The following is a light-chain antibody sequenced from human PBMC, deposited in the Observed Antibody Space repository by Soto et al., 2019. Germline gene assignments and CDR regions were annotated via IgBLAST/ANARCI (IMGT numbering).Light chain of an antibody. Sequence: SVLTQSPGSLSLSPGERATLICRASQDISTYLAWYQQKPGQAPRLFIYDTFNRVSDVPARFSGSGSGTVFTLTITNVAPEDSAVYFCQQRSSWPLTFGGGTKVDIK. CDR2: DTF. CDR1: QDISTY. J-gene: IGKJ4*01. CDR3: QQRSSWPLT. V-gene: IGKV3-11*01.